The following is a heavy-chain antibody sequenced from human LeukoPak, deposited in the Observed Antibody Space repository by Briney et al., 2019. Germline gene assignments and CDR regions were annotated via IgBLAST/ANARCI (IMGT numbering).Heavy chain of an antibody. CDR1: GGSISSSSYY. D-gene: IGHD2-2*01. Sequence: SETLSLTCTVSGGSISSSSYYWGWIRQPPGKGLEWIGSIYYSGSTYYNPSLKSRVTISVDTSKNQFSLKLSSVTAADTAVYYCACTRRPAYHLTPTFDYWGQGTLVTVSS. V-gene: IGHV4-39*01. CDR2: IYYSGST. J-gene: IGHJ4*02. CDR3: ACTRRPAYHLTPTFDY.